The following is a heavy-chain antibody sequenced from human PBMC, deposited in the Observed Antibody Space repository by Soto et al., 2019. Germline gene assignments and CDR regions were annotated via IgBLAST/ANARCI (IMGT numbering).Heavy chain of an antibody. V-gene: IGHV3-30-3*01. Sequence: QVQLVESGGGVVQPGRSLRLSCAASGFTFSSYAMHWVRQAPGKGLEWVAVISYDGSNKYYADSVKGRFTISRDNSKNTLYLQMNSLRAEDTAVYYSARDWLVVVIGNYGMDVWGQGTTVTVSS. J-gene: IGHJ6*02. CDR2: ISYDGSNK. D-gene: IGHD3-22*01. CDR3: ARDWLVVVIGNYGMDV. CDR1: GFTFSSYA.